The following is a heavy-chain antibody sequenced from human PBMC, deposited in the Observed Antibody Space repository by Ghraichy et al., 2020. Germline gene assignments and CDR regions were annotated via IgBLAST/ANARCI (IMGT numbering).Heavy chain of an antibody. J-gene: IGHJ3*02. CDR2: IYYSGST. CDR1: GGSISSYY. V-gene: IGHV4-59*08. D-gene: IGHD4-23*01. CDR3: ARRSVVTPHAFDI. Sequence: SETLSLTCTVSGGSISSYYWSWIRQPPGKGLEWIGYIYYSGSTNYNPSLKSRVTISVDTSKNQFSLKLSSVTAADTAVYYCARRSVVTPHAFDIWGQGTMVTVSS.